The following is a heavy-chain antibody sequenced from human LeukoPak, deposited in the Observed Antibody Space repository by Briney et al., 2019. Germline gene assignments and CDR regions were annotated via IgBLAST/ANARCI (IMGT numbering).Heavy chain of an antibody. CDR1: GDIVSSNSGA. J-gene: IGHJ4*02. V-gene: IGHV6-1*01. D-gene: IGHD6-19*01. CDR2: TYYRSKSYN. CDR3: ASRSAVAGEFAY. Sequence: KSSQTLSLTCALSGDIVSSNSGAGNWIRQSPSRGLEWLGRTYYRSKSYNDYAGSVKSLITINPETSNNQCCLQLKLVTPQDMDVYCCASRSAVAGEFAYWGQGTVVSVSS.